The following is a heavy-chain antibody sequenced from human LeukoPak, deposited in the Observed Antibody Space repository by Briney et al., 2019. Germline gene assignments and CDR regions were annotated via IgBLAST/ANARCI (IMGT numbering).Heavy chain of an antibody. D-gene: IGHD3-3*01. CDR3: ARAEWSNWYFDL. CDR2: ITGTGNTK. J-gene: IGHJ2*01. Sequence: GGSLRLSCAASGFSFSSYEMVWVRQAPGMGLEWTSYITGTGNTKYYSDSVKGRFTLSRDSAKNSLYLQMNSLRAEDTAVYYCARAEWSNWYFDLWGRGTLVTVSS. V-gene: IGHV3-48*03. CDR1: GFSFSSYE.